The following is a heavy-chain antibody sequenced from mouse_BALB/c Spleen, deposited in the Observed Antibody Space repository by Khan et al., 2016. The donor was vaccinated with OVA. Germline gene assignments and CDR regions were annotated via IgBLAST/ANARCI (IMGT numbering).Heavy chain of an antibody. J-gene: IGHJ2*01. CDR3: ASYRYDYFDY. D-gene: IGHD2-14*01. V-gene: IGHV1-87*01. CDR1: GYTFTTYW. CDR2: ISPGDGDT. Sequence: VQLQQSGAELARPGASVKLSCKASGYTFTTYWMQWVKQRPGQGLEWIGTISPGDGDTRYTQNFKDKATLTADKSSSTAYMQLSSLASEDSAVYYCASYRYDYFDYWGQGTTLTVSS.